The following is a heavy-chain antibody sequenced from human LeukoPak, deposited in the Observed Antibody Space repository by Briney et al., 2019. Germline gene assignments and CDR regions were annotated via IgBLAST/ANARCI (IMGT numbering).Heavy chain of an antibody. D-gene: IGHD6-13*01. Sequence: GGSLRLSCAASGFTFSSYSMNWVRQAPGKGLEWVSYISSSSSTIYYADSVKGRFTISRDNAKNSPYLQMNSLRAEDTAVYYCARGSSRIAAAGLDYWGQGTLVTVSS. CDR2: ISSSSSTI. J-gene: IGHJ4*02. V-gene: IGHV3-48*04. CDR3: ARGSSRIAAAGLDY. CDR1: GFTFSSYS.